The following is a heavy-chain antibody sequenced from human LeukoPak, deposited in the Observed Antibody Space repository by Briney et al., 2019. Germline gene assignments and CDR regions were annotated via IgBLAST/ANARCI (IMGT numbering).Heavy chain of an antibody. V-gene: IGHV1-2*02. D-gene: IGHD2-15*01. Sequence: ASVKVSCKASGYTFIDYSIHWVRQAPGQGLEWMGEINPNNGDTSFAPEFQGRVTMTRDTSITTAFIELSSLRYADTAIYYCATHCSGAACFDYWGQGTLVTVSS. J-gene: IGHJ4*02. CDR3: ATHCSGAACFDY. CDR2: INPNNGDT. CDR1: GYTFIDYS.